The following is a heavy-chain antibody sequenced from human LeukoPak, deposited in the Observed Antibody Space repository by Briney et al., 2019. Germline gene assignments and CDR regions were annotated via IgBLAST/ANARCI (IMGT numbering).Heavy chain of an antibody. V-gene: IGHV4-34*01. CDR2: INHSGST. D-gene: IGHD5-24*01. Sequence: SETLSLTCAVYGGSFSGYYWSWIRQPPGKGLEWIGEINHSGSTNYNPSLKSRVTISVDTSKNQFSLKLSSVTAADTAVYYCARGGPGDGYSIDSWGQGTLVTVSS. J-gene: IGHJ4*02. CDR1: GGSFSGYY. CDR3: ARGGPGDGYSIDS.